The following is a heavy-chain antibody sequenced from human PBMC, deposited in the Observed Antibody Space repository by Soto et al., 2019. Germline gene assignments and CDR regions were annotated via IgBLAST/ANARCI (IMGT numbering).Heavy chain of an antibody. J-gene: IGHJ6*02. CDR1: GGSISSGDYY. V-gene: IGHV4-30-4*01. D-gene: IGHD3-3*01. Sequence: LSLTCTVSGGSISSGDYYWSWIRQPPGKGLEWIGYIYYSGSTYYNPSLKSRVTISVDTSKSQFSLKLSSVTAADTAVYYCARDNILGILYGGMDVWGQGTTVTVSS. CDR3: ARDNILGILYGGMDV. CDR2: IYYSGST.